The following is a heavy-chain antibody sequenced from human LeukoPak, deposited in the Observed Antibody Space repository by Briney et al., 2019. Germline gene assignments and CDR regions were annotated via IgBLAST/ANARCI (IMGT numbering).Heavy chain of an antibody. CDR1: GFTFTSYA. CDR2: TSGSGGNT. V-gene: IGHV3-23*01. CDR3: AKEIYRDSTGGRFQH. J-gene: IGHJ1*01. Sequence: PVGSLRISCAASGFTFTSYAMSWVRQAPGKGLEWVSSTSGSGGNTYYADSVKSRFTISRDNSKNTLYLQMNSLRVEDTAVYYCAKEIYRDSTGGRFQHWGQGTRVTVSS. D-gene: IGHD4-17*01.